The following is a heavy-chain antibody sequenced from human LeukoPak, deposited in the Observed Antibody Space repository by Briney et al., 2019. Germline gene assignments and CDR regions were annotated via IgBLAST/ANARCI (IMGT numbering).Heavy chain of an antibody. Sequence: PSETLSLTCAVYGGSFSGYYWSWIRQPPGKGLEWIGEINHSGSTNYNPSLKSRVTISVDTSKNQFSLKLSSVTAADTAVYYCARRGSYSPFKVWGQGTLVTVSS. CDR1: GGSFSGYY. CDR2: INHSGST. D-gene: IGHD1-26*01. CDR3: ARRGSYSPFKV. J-gene: IGHJ4*02. V-gene: IGHV4-34*01.